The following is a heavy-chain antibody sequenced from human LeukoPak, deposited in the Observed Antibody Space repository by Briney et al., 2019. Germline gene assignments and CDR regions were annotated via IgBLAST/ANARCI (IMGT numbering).Heavy chain of an antibody. V-gene: IGHV1-69*13. CDR2: IIPIFGTA. CDR3: ARVPWTRYCSSTSCYVD. Sequence: ASVKVSCKASGGTFISYAISWVRQAPGQGLEWMGGIIPIFGTANYAQKFQGRVTITADESTSTAYMELSSLRSEDTAVYYCARVPWTRYCSSTSCYVDWGQGTLVTVSS. J-gene: IGHJ4*02. D-gene: IGHD2-2*01. CDR1: GGTFISYA.